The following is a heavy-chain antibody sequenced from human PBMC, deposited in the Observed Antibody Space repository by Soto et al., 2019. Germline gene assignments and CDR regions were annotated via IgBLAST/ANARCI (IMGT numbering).Heavy chain of an antibody. CDR2: IYYSATT. D-gene: IGHD3-10*01. J-gene: IGHJ4*02. Sequence: SETPSLTCTVSGGSITSGDYYWSWIRQPPGKGLEWIGYIYYSATTYYNPSLKSRLTISIDTSKNQFSLKLSSVTAADTAVYFCARGFRGVYFDFWGQGTLVTVS. CDR1: GGSITSGDYY. V-gene: IGHV4-30-4*01. CDR3: ARGFRGVYFDF.